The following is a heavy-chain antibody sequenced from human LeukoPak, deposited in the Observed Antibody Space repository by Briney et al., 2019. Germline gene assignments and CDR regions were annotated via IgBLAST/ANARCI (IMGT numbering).Heavy chain of an antibody. Sequence: SVKVSCKASGGTFSSYAISWVRQAPGQGLEWMGGIIPIFGTANYAQKSQGRVTITTDESTSTAYMELSSLRSEDTAVYYCARASYVTVYYDFWSGYYPFDYWGQGTLVTVSS. J-gene: IGHJ4*02. CDR1: GGTFSSYA. D-gene: IGHD3-3*01. V-gene: IGHV1-69*05. CDR3: ARASYVTVYYDFWSGYYPFDY. CDR2: IIPIFGTA.